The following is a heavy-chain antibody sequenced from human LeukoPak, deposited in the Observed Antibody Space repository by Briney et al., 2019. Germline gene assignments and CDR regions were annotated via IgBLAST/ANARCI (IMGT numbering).Heavy chain of an antibody. J-gene: IGHJ4*02. D-gene: IGHD5-24*01. V-gene: IGHV4-39*01. CDR2: IYYSGSN. CDR3: ARHSSYGYNDY. CDR1: GGSISSSSYY. Sequence: SETLSLTCTVSGGSISSSSYYWGWIRQPPGRGLGWIGSIYYSGSNYYNQSLKSRVTISVDTSKNQFSLKLSAVTAADTAVYYCARHSSYGYNDYWGQGTLVTVSS.